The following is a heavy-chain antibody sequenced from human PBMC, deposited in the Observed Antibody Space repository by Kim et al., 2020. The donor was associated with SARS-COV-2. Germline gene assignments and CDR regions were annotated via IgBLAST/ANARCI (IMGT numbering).Heavy chain of an antibody. CDR1: GFTFSSYG. D-gene: IGHD6-13*01. J-gene: IGHJ4*02. CDR3: AKPQGIAAAGNRVGYSSGWHA. V-gene: IGHV3-30*18. Sequence: GGSLRLSCAASGFTFSSYGMHWVRQAPGKGLEWVAVISYDGSNKYYADSVKGRFTISRDNSKNTLYLQMNSLRAEDTAVYYCAKPQGIAAAGNRVGYSSGWHAGGQGTLVTVSS. CDR2: ISYDGSNK.